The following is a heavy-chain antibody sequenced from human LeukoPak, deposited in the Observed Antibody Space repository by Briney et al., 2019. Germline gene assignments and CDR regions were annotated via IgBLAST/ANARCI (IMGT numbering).Heavy chain of an antibody. CDR2: ISSSSSYI. Sequence: GGSLRLSCAAPGFTFSSCSMDWVRQAPGKGLEWVSSISSSSSYIYYADSVKGRFTISRDNAKNSLYLQMNSLRAEDTAVYYCARDRAAVAGINVDYWGQGTLVTVSS. J-gene: IGHJ4*02. D-gene: IGHD6-19*01. CDR3: ARDRAAVAGINVDY. V-gene: IGHV3-21*01. CDR1: GFTFSSCS.